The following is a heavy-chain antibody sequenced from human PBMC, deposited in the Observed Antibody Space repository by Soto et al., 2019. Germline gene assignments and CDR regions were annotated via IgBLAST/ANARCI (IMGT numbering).Heavy chain of an antibody. D-gene: IGHD6-13*01. CDR1: GFTFSSYA. Sequence: QPGGSLRLSCAASGFTFSSYAMHWVRQAPGKGLEWVAVISYDGSNKYYADSVKGRFTISRDNSKNTLYLQMNSLRAEDTAVYYCARDGLAAAGPPFWTRNWFDPWGQGTLVTVSS. V-gene: IGHV3-30-3*01. CDR2: ISYDGSNK. CDR3: ARDGLAAAGPPFWTRNWFDP. J-gene: IGHJ5*02.